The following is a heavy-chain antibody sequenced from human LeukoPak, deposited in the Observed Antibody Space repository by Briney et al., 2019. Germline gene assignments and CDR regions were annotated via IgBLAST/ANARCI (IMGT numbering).Heavy chain of an antibody. Sequence: GGSLRLSCVASGFSFSSYWMTWVRQAPGKGLEWVANIKQDGSKKSYVDSVKGRFTISRDNAKNSLYLQMNSLRAEDTAIYYCTRVGYIDEGIDYWGQGTLVTVSS. CDR2: IKQDGSKK. CDR1: GFSFSSYW. CDR3: TRVGYIDEGIDY. J-gene: IGHJ4*02. D-gene: IGHD5-24*01. V-gene: IGHV3-7*04.